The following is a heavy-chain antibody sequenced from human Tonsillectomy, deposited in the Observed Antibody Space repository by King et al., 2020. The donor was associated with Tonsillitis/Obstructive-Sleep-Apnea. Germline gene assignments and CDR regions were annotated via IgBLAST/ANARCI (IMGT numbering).Heavy chain of an antibody. CDR1: GGSISSGTYY. CDR2: ISSGGSA. CDR3: ARSTEYSKYETF. J-gene: IGHJ4*02. V-gene: IGHV4-31*03. Sequence: VQLQESGTGLVKPSQTLSVTCTVSGGSISSGTYYWGWIRQHPGKGPEWLGCISSGGSAYYNPSLKSRLTISLETSKNQFSLRLNSVTAADTAIYYCARSTEYSKYETFWGQGTLVTVS. D-gene: IGHD4-11*01.